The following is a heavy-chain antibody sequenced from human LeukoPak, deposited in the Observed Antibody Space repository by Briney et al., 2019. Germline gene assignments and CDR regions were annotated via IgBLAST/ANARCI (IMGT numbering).Heavy chain of an antibody. CDR3: ARGGEIILPSRPHDY. CDR2: INPNSGGT. D-gene: IGHD3-16*01. J-gene: IGHJ4*02. CDR1: GYTFTGYY. Sequence: ASVKVSCKASGYTFTGYYMHWVRQAPGQGLEWMGWINPNSGGTNYAQKFQGGVTMTRDTATSTAYMELSRLTSDDTAVYYCARGGEIILPSRPHDYWGQGTLVTVSS. V-gene: IGHV1-2*02.